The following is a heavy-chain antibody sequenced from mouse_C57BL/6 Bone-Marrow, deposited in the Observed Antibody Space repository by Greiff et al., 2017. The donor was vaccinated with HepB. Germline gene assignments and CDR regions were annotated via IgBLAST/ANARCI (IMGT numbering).Heavy chain of an antibody. Sequence: QVQLQQPGAELVMPGASVKLSCKASGYTFTSYWMHWVKQRPGQGLEWIGEIDPSDSYTNYNQKFKGKSTLTVDKSSSTAYMQLSSLTSEDSAVYYCARDGSYAMDYWCQGTSVTVSS. CDR3: ARDGSYAMDY. CDR1: GYTFTSYW. V-gene: IGHV1-69*01. D-gene: IGHD2-3*01. CDR2: IDPSDSYT. J-gene: IGHJ4*01.